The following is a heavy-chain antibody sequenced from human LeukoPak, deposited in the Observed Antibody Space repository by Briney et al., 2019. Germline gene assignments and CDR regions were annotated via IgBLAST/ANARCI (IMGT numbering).Heavy chain of an antibody. CDR2: ISYDGSNK. D-gene: IGHD6-6*01. V-gene: IGHV3-30*01. CDR3: ARAESIAARQLPRYY. CDR1: GFTFSSYA. J-gene: IGHJ4*02. Sequence: GGSLRLSCAASGFTFSSYAMHWVRQAPGKGLEWVAVISYDGSNKYYADSVKGRFTISRDNSKNTLYLQMNSLRAEDTAAYYCARAESIAARQLPRYYWGQGTLVTVSS.